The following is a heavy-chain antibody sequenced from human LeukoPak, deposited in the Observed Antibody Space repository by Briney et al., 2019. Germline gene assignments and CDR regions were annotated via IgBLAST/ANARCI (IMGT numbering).Heavy chain of an antibody. V-gene: IGHV3-74*01. J-gene: IGHJ5*02. D-gene: IGHD1/OR15-1a*01. CDR2: ISGDGSTT. CDR1: GFTLSYYW. CDR3: ARDPRNKGFDP. Sequence: PGGSLRLSCAASGFTLSYYWMHWVRQGPGKGLVWVSTISGDGSTTHYADSVKGRFTISRDNAKNTLYLEMNSLRAEDTAVYYCARDPRNKGFDPWGQGTLVTVS.